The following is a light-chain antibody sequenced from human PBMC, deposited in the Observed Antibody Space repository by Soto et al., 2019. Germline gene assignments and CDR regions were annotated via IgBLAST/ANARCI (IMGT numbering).Light chain of an antibody. CDR1: RSVRGN. J-gene: IGKJ2*01. V-gene: IGKV1-39*01. CDR2: TSS. Sequence: DIQMTQSPSSLSASVGDRVTITCRASRSVRGNVNWFQQKPGEAPKLLIHTSSRLQSGVPSRFSGSGFGTDFTLTIDSLQPEDVAPFYYQQSYSNPRTFGQATTLEIK. CDR3: QQSYSNPRT.